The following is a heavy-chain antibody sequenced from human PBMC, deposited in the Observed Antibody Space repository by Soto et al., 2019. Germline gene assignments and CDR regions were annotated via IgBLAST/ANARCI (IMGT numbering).Heavy chain of an antibody. Sequence: ASVKVSCKASGYTFTNYAIHWVRQAPGQRLEWMGWINPGNGNTKYSQKFQGRVTITRDTSASTAYMELSSLRSEDTAVYYCARGERYYYYTSGYFGSDYWSQGTLDIVSS. CDR1: GYTFTNYA. V-gene: IGHV1-3*01. CDR2: INPGNGNT. J-gene: IGHJ4*02. CDR3: ARGERYYYYTSGYFGSDY. D-gene: IGHD3-22*01.